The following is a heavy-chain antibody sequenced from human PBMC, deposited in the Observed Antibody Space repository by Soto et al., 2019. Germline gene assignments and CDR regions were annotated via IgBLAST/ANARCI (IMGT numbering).Heavy chain of an antibody. J-gene: IGHJ4*02. CDR2: IYASGKT. CDR1: GFSVSSYF. Sequence: EMELVESGGGLVQPGGSLRLSCAASGFSVSSYFMTWVRQAPGKGLEWVSIIYASGKTYNADSVKGSLTVSRDNDKTTLHLLMNTPGAADPAVYFCARDRCSGRGCWTHERGLDSWGQGILVPVSS. V-gene: IGHV3-66*01. CDR3: ARDRCSGRGCWTHERGLDS. D-gene: IGHD2-15*01.